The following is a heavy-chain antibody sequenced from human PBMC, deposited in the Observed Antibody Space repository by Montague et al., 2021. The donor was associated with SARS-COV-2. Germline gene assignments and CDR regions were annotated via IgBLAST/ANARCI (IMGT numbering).Heavy chain of an antibody. CDR1: GFTFSSSD. D-gene: IGHD3/OR15-3a*01. CDR2: IYGGTGRT. J-gene: IGHJ4*02. V-gene: IGHV3-23*03. Sequence: SLRLSCAASGFTFSSSDLSWVRQAPGKGLEWVSNIYGGTGRTFYADSVKGRFTMSRENSKNTLYLQMNSLSVDNTAVYYCAKGDSVFPWGQGTMVTVSS. CDR3: AKGDSVFP.